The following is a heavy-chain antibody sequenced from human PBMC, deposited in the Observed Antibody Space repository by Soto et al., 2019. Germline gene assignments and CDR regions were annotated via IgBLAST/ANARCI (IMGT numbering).Heavy chain of an antibody. J-gene: IGHJ4*02. D-gene: IGHD2-15*01. Sequence: GGSLSLSCAASGFTFSSYNMNWVRQAPGKGLEWVSSISSSNTTIYYADSVKGRFTISRDNAKNSLYLQMNSLRAEDTAVYYCARDLVVAATLGYWGQGTMVTGSS. CDR2: ISSSNTTI. CDR3: ARDLVVAATLGY. V-gene: IGHV3-48*01. CDR1: GFTFSSYN.